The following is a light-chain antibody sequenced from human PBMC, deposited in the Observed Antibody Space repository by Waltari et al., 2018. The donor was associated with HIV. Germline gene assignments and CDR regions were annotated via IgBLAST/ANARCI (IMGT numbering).Light chain of an antibody. CDR3: QQYGSSPFT. Sequence: EIVLTQSPATLSLSPGERAPLSCRASQSVSSSYFAWYQQKPGQAPRLLIYGASSRATGIPDRFSGSGSGTGFTLTISRLEPEDFAVYYCQQYGSSPFTFGPGTKVDIK. CDR1: QSVSSSY. J-gene: IGKJ3*01. CDR2: GAS. V-gene: IGKV3-20*01.